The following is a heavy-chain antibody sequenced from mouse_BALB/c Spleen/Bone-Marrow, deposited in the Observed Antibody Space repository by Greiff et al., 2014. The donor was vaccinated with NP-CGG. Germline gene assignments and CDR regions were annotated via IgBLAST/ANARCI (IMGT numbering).Heavy chain of an antibody. CDR3: TRGGNWEDFDY. J-gene: IGHJ2*01. D-gene: IGHD4-1*01. CDR2: ISSGSSTI. CDR1: GFTFSSYG. V-gene: IGHV5-17*02. Sequence: DVMLVESGGGLVQPGGSRKLSCAASGFTFSSYGMHWVRQAPERGLEWVAYISSGSSTIFYADTVKGRFTISRDNPKKTLFLQMTSLRSEDTAMYYCTRGGNWEDFDYWGQGTTLTVSS.